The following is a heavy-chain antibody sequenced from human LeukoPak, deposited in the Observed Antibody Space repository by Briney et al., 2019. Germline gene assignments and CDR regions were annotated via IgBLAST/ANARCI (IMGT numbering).Heavy chain of an antibody. CDR3: AKDIPPTAAAGLYYFDY. V-gene: IGHV3-23*01. D-gene: IGHD6-13*01. J-gene: IGHJ4*02. CDR1: GFTFSSYA. Sequence: GGSLRLSCAASGFTFSSYAMSWVRQAPGKGLEWVSAISCSGGSTYYADSVKGRFTISRDNSKNTLYLQMDSLRAEDTAVYYCAKDIPPTAAAGLYYFDYWGQGTLVTVSS. CDR2: ISCSGGST.